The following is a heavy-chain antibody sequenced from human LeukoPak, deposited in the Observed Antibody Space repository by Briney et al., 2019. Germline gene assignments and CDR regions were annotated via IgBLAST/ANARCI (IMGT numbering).Heavy chain of an antibody. CDR2: IKGDGNT. D-gene: IGHD3-22*01. Sequence: GGSLRLFCAASGFTFSSYWMHWVRQAPGKGLVWVSRIKGDGNTNYADSVKGRFTISRDNAKNTVPLQMNSLRAEDTGVYYCARAPSEIGGYYPEYFRHWGQGTLVTVSS. CDR1: GFTFSSYW. CDR3: ARAPSEIGGYYPEYFRH. V-gene: IGHV3-74*01. J-gene: IGHJ1*01.